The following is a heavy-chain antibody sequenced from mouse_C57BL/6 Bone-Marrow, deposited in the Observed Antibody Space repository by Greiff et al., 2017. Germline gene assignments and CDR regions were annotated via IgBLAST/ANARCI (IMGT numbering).Heavy chain of an antibody. CDR3: VRDSGYYSYYPMDY. J-gene: IGHJ4*01. D-gene: IGHD2-3*01. CDR2: IRSKSSNYAT. V-gene: IGHV10-3*01. CDR1: GFTFNTYA. Sequence: EVQLVESGGGLVQTKGSLKLSCAASGFTFNTYAMHWVRQAPGKGLEWVARIRSKSSNYATYYADSVKDRFTISSDDSQSMLYLQMNNLKTEDTAMYYCVRDSGYYSYYPMDYWGQGTSVTVAS.